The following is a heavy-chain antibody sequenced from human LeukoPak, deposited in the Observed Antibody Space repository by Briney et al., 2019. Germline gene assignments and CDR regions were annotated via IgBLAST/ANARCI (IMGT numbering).Heavy chain of an antibody. Sequence: GESLKISCKGSGYRIASYWIAWVRQMPGKGLEWMGIIYPGDSDTRYSPSFQGQVTISADKSISTAYLQWSSLKASDTAMYYCARLFYYHTSGPFDYWGLGTLVTVSS. J-gene: IGHJ4*02. CDR2: IYPGDSDT. V-gene: IGHV5-51*01. CDR1: GYRIASYW. CDR3: ARLFYYHTSGPFDY. D-gene: IGHD3-22*01.